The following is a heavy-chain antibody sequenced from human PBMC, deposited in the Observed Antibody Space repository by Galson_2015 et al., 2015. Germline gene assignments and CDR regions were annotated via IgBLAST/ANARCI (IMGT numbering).Heavy chain of an antibody. V-gene: IGHV1-46*01. CDR1: GYTFTSYY. Sequence: SVKVSCKASGYTFTSYYMHWVRQAPGQGLEWMGIINPSGGSTSYAQKFQGRVTMTRDTSTSTVYMELSSLRSEDTAVYYCARGGGGIVLMVYAHLYFDYWGQGTLVTVSS. CDR2: INPSGGST. CDR3: ARGGGGIVLMVYAHLYFDY. D-gene: IGHD2-8*01. J-gene: IGHJ4*02.